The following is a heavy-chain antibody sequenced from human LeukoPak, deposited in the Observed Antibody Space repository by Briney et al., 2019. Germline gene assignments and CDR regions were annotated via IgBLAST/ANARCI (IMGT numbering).Heavy chain of an antibody. J-gene: IGHJ3*02. CDR1: GGSISGYY. Sequence: SETLSLTCTVSGGSISGYYWSWIRQRPGEGLEWVAYIYYIGATTYNPYPKSRATLSLETSKHQFSLNLSSVTAADTAADYCSRTGIAATATDDAFDIWGQGKMVTVSS. CDR3: SRTGIAATATDDAFDI. V-gene: IGHV4-59*08. CDR2: IYYIGAT. D-gene: IGHD6-13*01.